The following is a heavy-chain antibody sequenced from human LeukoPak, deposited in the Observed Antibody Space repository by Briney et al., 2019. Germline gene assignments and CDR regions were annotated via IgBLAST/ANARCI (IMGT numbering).Heavy chain of an antibody. CDR1: GLTFGDYA. D-gene: IGHD6-19*01. J-gene: IGHJ4*02. Sequence: GGSLRLSCAASGLTFGDYAMHWVRQAPGKGLEWVSGISWNSGSIGYADSVKGRFTISRDNAKNSLYLQMNSLRAEDTALYYCAKASRPTVAGTEFDYWGQGTLVTVSS. CDR2: ISWNSGSI. V-gene: IGHV3-9*01. CDR3: AKASRPTVAGTEFDY.